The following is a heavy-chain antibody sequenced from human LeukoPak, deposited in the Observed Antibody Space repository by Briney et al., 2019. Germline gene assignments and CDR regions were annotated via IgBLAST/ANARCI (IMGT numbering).Heavy chain of an antibody. V-gene: IGHV4-59*01. Sequence: SETLSLTCTVSGGSISSYYWSWIRQPPGKGLEWIGYIYYSGSTNYNPSLKSRVTISVDTSKNQYPLKLSSVTAADTAVYYCARGANSAIGYWGQGTLVTVSS. CDR3: ARGANSAIGY. J-gene: IGHJ4*02. CDR2: IYYSGST. CDR1: GGSISSYY. D-gene: IGHD4-23*01.